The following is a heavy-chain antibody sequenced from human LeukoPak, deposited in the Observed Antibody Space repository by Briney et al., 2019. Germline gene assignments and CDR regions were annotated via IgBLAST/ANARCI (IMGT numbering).Heavy chain of an antibody. CDR2: ISAYNGNT. J-gene: IGHJ4*02. Sequence: ASVKVSCKASGYTFTSYGISWVRQAPGQGLEWMGWISAYNGNTNYAQKLQGRVTMTRDTSTSTVYMELSSLRSEDTAVYYCARAAQENYYDSSGFDYFDYWGQGTLVTVSS. V-gene: IGHV1-18*01. CDR3: ARAAQENYYDSSGFDYFDY. CDR1: GYTFTSYG. D-gene: IGHD3-22*01.